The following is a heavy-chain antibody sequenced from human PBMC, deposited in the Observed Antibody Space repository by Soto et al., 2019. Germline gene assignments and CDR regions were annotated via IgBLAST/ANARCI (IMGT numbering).Heavy chain of an antibody. J-gene: IGHJ4*02. CDR3: ARGGHIAVVTASFDY. Sequence: ASVKVSCKASGGTFSSYAISWVRQAPGQGLEWMGGIIPIFGTANYAQKFQGRVTITADESTSTVYMELSSLRSDDTAVYYCARGGHIAVVTASFDYWGQGTLVTVSS. V-gene: IGHV1-69*13. CDR1: GGTFSSYA. D-gene: IGHD2-21*02. CDR2: IIPIFGTA.